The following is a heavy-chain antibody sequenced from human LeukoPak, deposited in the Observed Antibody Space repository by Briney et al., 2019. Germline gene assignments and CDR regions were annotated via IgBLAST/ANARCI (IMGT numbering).Heavy chain of an antibody. V-gene: IGHV4-34*01. CDR2: INHSGST. CDR3: ASSPGHWYFDL. J-gene: IGHJ2*01. CDR1: GGSFSGYY. Sequence: PSETLSLTCAVYGGSFSGYYWSWIRQPPGKGLEWIGEINHSGSTNYNPSLKSRVTISVDTSKNQFSLKLSSVTAADTAVYYCASSPGHWYFDLWGRGTLVTVSS.